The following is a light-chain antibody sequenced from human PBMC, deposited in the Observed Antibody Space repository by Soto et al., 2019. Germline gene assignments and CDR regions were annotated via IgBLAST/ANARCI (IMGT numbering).Light chain of an antibody. CDR1: SSDVGGYNY. Sequence: QSALTQPASVSGSPGQSITISCTGTSSDVGGYNYVSWYQQHPGKAPKLMIYDVSNRPSGVSNRFSGSKSGNTASLTISGLKAEDEADYYGSSYTSSSTVVFGGGTKRTVL. J-gene: IGLJ2*01. CDR2: DVS. V-gene: IGLV2-14*01. CDR3: SSYTSSSTVV.